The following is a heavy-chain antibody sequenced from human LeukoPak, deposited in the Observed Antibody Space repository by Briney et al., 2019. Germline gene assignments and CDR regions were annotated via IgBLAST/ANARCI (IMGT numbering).Heavy chain of an antibody. CDR1: GFTFSSYA. Sequence: PGGSLRLSCAASGFTFSSYAMSWVRQAPGKGLEWIGSIYYSGSTYYNPSLKSRVTISVDTSKNQFSLKPSSVTAADTAVYYCARGVAAAGINFRDTQKHNWIDPWGQGTLVTVSS. J-gene: IGHJ5*02. CDR2: IYYSGST. D-gene: IGHD6-13*01. CDR3: ARGVAAAGINFRDTQKHNWIDP. V-gene: IGHV4-39*01.